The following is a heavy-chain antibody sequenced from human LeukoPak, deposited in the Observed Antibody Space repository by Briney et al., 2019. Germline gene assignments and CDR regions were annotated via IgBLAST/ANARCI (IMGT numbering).Heavy chain of an antibody. D-gene: IGHD2-8*02. V-gene: IGHV3-33*01. J-gene: IGHJ4*01. Sequence: GGSLRLSCAASGFTFSSYGMHWVRQAPGKGLEWVAVIWYDGSNKYYADSVKGRFTISRDNSKNTLYLQMDNLRGEDTAMYYCARQLGYCAAGTCYFDSWGHGTQVTVSS. CDR3: ARQLGYCAAGTCYFDS. CDR1: GFTFSSYG. CDR2: IWYDGSNK.